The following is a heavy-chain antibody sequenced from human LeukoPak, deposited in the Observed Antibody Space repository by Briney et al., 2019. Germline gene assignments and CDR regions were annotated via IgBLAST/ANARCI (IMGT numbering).Heavy chain of an antibody. CDR2: IDPSDSYT. V-gene: IGHV5-10-1*01. D-gene: IGHD4-17*01. CDR3: SLYGDYFDY. J-gene: IGHJ4*02. Sequence: GESLKISCKGSGYSFTSYWISWVRQMPGKGWEWMGRIDPSDSYTNYSPSFQGHVTISADKSISTAYLQWSSLKASDTAMYYCSLYGDYFDYWGQGTLVTVSS. CDR1: GYSFTSYW.